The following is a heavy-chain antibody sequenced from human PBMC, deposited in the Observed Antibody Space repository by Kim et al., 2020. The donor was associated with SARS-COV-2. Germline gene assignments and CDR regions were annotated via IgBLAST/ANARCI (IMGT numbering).Heavy chain of an antibody. Sequence: ASVKVSCKASGYTFTSYDINWVRQATGQGLEWMGWMNPNSGNTGYAQKFQGRVTMTRNTSISTAYMELSSLRSEDTAVYYCAGVRSARRLLDYYYMDVWGQGTTVTVSS. CDR2: MNPNSGNT. CDR1: GYTFTSYD. J-gene: IGHJ6*03. V-gene: IGHV1-8*01. D-gene: IGHD6-6*01. CDR3: AGVRSARRLLDYYYMDV.